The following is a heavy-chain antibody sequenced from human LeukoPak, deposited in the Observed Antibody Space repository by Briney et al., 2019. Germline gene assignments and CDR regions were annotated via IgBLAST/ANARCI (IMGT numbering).Heavy chain of an antibody. Sequence: ASVKVSCKASGYTFSSYGISWVRQAPGQGLEWMGWINTYTGNTNHAQQFQGRVTMPTDTSTSTVYMELRSLRSDDTAVYYCARDSTGDERYGSGSYYGYWGQGTLVTVSS. V-gene: IGHV1-18*01. CDR3: ARDSTGDERYGSGSYYGY. J-gene: IGHJ4*02. CDR1: GYTFSSYG. CDR2: INTYTGNT. D-gene: IGHD3-10*01.